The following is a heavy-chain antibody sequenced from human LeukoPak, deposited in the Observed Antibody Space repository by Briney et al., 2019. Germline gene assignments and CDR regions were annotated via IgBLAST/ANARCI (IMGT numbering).Heavy chain of an antibody. D-gene: IGHD3-22*01. Sequence: SVKVSCKASGGTFSSYAISWVRQAPGQGLEWMGRIIPILGIANYAQKFKGRVTITADKSTSTAYMELSSLRSEDTAVYYCASRVSNYYDSSGQNWYFDLWGRGTLVTVSS. V-gene: IGHV1-69*04. CDR3: ASRVSNYYDSSGQNWYFDL. CDR1: GGTFSSYA. CDR2: IIPILGIA. J-gene: IGHJ2*01.